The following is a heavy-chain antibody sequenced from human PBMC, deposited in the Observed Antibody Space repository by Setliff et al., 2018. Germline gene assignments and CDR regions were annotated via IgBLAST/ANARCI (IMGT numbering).Heavy chain of an antibody. Sequence: GESLKISCKGSGYSFTSYWIGWVRQMPGKGLEWMGIIXXXXXXXXXXXXXQGXXXXSADKSSSTAYLQWSSLKASDTAMYYCASDGGSYAAFDIWGQGTMVTVSS. CDR1: GYSFTSYW. CDR2: IXXXXXXX. CDR3: ASDGGSYAAFDI. V-gene: IGHV5-51*01. D-gene: IGHD1-26*01. J-gene: IGHJ3*02.